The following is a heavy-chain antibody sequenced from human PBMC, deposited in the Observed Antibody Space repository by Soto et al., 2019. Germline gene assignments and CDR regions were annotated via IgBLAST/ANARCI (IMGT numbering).Heavy chain of an antibody. D-gene: IGHD6-6*01. J-gene: IGHJ6*02. Sequence: QVQLVQSGAEVKKPGASVKVSCKASGYTFTSYGISWVRQAPGQGLEWMGWISAYNGNTNYAQKLQGRVTMTTDTSTSTAYMELRSLRSDDTAVYYCAGPLLYISSSDWYHYGMDVWGQGTTVTVSS. CDR3: AGPLLYISSSDWYHYGMDV. V-gene: IGHV1-18*01. CDR2: ISAYNGNT. CDR1: GYTFTSYG.